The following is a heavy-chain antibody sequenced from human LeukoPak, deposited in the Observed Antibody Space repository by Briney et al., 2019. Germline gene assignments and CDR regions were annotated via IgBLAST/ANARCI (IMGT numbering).Heavy chain of an antibody. Sequence: ASVKVSCKASGYTFTGYYMHWVRQAPGQELEWMGWINPNSGGTNYAQKFQGRVTMTRDTSISTAYMELSRLRSDDTAVYYCARPEAFYGSGWYAFDYWGQGTLVTVSS. J-gene: IGHJ4*02. V-gene: IGHV1-2*02. CDR1: GYTFTGYY. CDR2: INPNSGGT. D-gene: IGHD6-19*01. CDR3: ARPEAFYGSGWYAFDY.